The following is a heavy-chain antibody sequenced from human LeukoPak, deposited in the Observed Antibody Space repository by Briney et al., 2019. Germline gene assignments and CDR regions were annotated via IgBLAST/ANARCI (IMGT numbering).Heavy chain of an antibody. V-gene: IGHV1-8*01. CDR1: GYTFTSYD. J-gene: IGHJ4*02. CDR3: ARDSTFVGATVDY. Sequence: AASVTVSCKASGYTFTSYDINWVRQAPGQGLEWMGWMNPNSGNTGYAQKFQGRVTMTRNTSISTAYMELSSLRSEDTAVYYCARDSTFVGATVDYWGQGTLVTVSS. CDR2: MNPNSGNT. D-gene: IGHD1-26*01.